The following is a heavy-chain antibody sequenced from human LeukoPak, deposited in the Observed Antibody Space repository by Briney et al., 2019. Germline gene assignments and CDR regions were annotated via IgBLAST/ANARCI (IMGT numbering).Heavy chain of an antibody. D-gene: IGHD3-10*01. CDR2: IIPILGIA. Sequence: SVKVSCKASGGTFSSYAISWVRQAPGQGLEWMGRIIPILGIANYAQKFQGRVTITADKSTSTAYMELSSLRSEDTAVYYCARVGGYYGSGIYSWYFDLWGRGTLLTVSS. CDR1: GGTFSSYA. J-gene: IGHJ2*01. V-gene: IGHV1-69*04. CDR3: ARVGGYYGSGIYSWYFDL.